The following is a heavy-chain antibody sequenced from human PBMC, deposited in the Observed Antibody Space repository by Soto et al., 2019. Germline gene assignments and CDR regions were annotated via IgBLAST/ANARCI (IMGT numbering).Heavy chain of an antibody. V-gene: IGHV2-5*02. J-gene: IGHJ5*02. Sequence: SGPTLVNPTQTLTLTCTFSGFSLSTSGVGVGWIRQPPGKALEWLALIYWDDDKRYSPSLKSRLTITKDTSKNQVVLTMTNMDPVDTATYYCAHRYYDFWSGYIQGWFDPWGQGTLVTVS. D-gene: IGHD3-3*01. CDR3: AHRYYDFWSGYIQGWFDP. CDR2: IYWDDDK. CDR1: GFSLSTSGVG.